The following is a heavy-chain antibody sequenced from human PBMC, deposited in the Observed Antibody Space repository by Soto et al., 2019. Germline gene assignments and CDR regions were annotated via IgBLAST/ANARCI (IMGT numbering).Heavy chain of an antibody. Sequence: GGSLRLSCTVSGFTLDDYTMHWVRQAPGKGLEWVSGVGWNGGDIVYADSVKGRFTVSRDNTRNSLYLEVNSLTTEDTAIYFCAKERAXVVPVSTSYFHYYGLDVWGRGTTVTVSS. CDR3: AKERAXVVPVSTSYFHYYGLDV. D-gene: IGHD2-2*01. J-gene: IGHJ6*02. CDR1: GFTLDDYT. CDR2: VGWNGGDI. V-gene: IGHV3-9*01.